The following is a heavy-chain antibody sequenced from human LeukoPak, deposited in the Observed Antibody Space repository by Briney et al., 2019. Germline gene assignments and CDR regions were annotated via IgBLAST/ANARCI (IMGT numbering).Heavy chain of an antibody. J-gene: IGHJ5*02. CDR2: IIASFGTA. Sequence: ASVKVSCKASGGTLSRYAISWVRQAPGQGLEWMGGIIASFGTANYAQKFQGRVTISADESSGTAYMELSSLRSEDTAVYYCARVVTPRYCSSTSCYWKGWFDPWGQGTPVTVSS. V-gene: IGHV1-69*13. D-gene: IGHD2-2*01. CDR1: GGTLSRYA. CDR3: ARVVTPRYCSSTSCYWKGWFDP.